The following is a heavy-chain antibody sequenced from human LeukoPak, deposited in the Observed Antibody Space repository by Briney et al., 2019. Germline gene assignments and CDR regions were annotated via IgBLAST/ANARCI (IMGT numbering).Heavy chain of an antibody. Sequence: SETLSLTCAVSGGSFSGYYWSWIRQPPGKGLEWIGEINHSGSTNYNPSLKSRVTISVYTSKNQLSLKLSSVTAADTAVYYCARDPITMVRGYRSGLDYWGQGTLVTVSS. CDR3: ARDPITMVRGYRSGLDY. J-gene: IGHJ4*02. V-gene: IGHV4-34*01. CDR2: INHSGST. D-gene: IGHD3-10*01. CDR1: GGSFSGYY.